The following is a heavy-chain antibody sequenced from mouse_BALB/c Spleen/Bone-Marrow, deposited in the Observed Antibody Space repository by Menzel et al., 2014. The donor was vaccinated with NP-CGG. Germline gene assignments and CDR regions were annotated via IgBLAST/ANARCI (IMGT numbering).Heavy chain of an antibody. CDR1: SYSFTGYY. CDR3: ESRGEYFDV. CDR2: IYPYNGVS. V-gene: IGHV1-31*01. J-gene: IGHJ1*01. Sequence: QLQQSGPELVKPGASVKISCKASSYSFTGYYMHWVKQSHGNSLDWIGYIYPYNGVSSYNQKFKGKATLTVDKSSSTAYMELRSLTSDDSAVYYCESRGEYFDVWGAGTTVTVSS.